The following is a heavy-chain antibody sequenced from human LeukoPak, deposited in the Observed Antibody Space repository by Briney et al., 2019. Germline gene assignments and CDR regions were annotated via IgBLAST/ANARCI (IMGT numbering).Heavy chain of an antibody. J-gene: IGHJ3*02. Sequence: SSVKVSCKASGGTFSSYAISWVRQAPGQGLEWMGGIIPIFGTANYAQKFQGRVTITADESTSTVYMARSSLRTEDTAVYYCVRGRHSYESSDYYYEGDAFDIWGQGTMVTVSS. CDR3: VRGRHSYESSDYYYEGDAFDI. V-gene: IGHV1-69*13. CDR2: IIPIFGTA. CDR1: GGTFSSYA. D-gene: IGHD3-22*01.